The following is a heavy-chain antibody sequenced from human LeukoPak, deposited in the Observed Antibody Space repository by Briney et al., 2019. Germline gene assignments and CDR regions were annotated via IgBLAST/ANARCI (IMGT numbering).Heavy chain of an antibody. D-gene: IGHD3-10*02. V-gene: IGHV4-39*01. CDR1: GGSISSSSHY. Sequence: KPSETLSLTCTVSGGSISSSSHYWGWIRQPPGKGLEWIGSIYYSGSTYYNPSLKSRVTISVDTSKNQFSLKLTSVTAADTAVYYCARQYFLILSLYYFDYWGQGTLVTVSS. J-gene: IGHJ4*02. CDR3: ARQYFLILSLYYFDY. CDR2: IYYSGST.